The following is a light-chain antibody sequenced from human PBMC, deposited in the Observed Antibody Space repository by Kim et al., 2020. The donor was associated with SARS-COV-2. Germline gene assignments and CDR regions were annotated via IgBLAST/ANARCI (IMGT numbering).Light chain of an antibody. Sequence: ASVVDRVTSTCRARQSISSWLAWYQQKPGKAPTLLIHDVSTLESGVPSRCSGSGSGTEFTLIISSLQPDDFATYYCQQYDTCWTFGQGTKVDIK. CDR2: DVS. CDR3: QQYDTCWT. V-gene: IGKV1-5*01. CDR1: QSISSW. J-gene: IGKJ1*01.